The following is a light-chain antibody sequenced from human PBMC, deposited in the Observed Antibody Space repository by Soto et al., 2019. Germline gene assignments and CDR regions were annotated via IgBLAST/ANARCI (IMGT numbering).Light chain of an antibody. Sequence: QPASVSGSPGQSVAISCTGTSSDVGGYNYVSWYQQHPGKAPKLIIQDVINRPSGVSDRFSGSKSGNTASLTISGLQAEDEADYYSSSYTSTSTYVFGSGTKVTVL. CDR3: SSYTSTSTYV. CDR2: DVI. J-gene: IGLJ1*01. CDR1: SSDVGGYNY. V-gene: IGLV2-14*01.